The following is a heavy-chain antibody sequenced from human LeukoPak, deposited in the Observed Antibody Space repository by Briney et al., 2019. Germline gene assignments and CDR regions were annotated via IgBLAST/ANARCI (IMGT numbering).Heavy chain of an antibody. D-gene: IGHD3-22*01. CDR2: IYSGGST. CDR1: GFTVSSNY. CDR3: ARDTYYYDSSGQDAFDI. Sequence: GGSLRLSCAASGFTVSSNYMSWVRQAPGKGLEWVSVIYSGGSTYYADSVKGRFTISRDNSKNTLYLQMNSLRAEDTAVYYCARDTYYYDSSGQDAFDIWGQGTMVTVSS. V-gene: IGHV3-66*01. J-gene: IGHJ3*02.